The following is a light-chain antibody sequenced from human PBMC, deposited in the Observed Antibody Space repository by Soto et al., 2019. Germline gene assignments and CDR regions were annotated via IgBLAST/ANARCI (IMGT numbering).Light chain of an antibody. CDR2: GAS. CDR3: QQYNNWPPEGT. J-gene: IGKJ5*01. CDR1: QSVSSN. V-gene: IGKV3-15*01. Sequence: EIAMTQSPATLSVSPGERATLSCRASQSVSSNLAWYQQKPGQAPRLLIYGASTRATGIPARFSGSGSGTEFTLTISSLQSEDFAVYYCQQYNNWPPEGTFGQGTRLEIK.